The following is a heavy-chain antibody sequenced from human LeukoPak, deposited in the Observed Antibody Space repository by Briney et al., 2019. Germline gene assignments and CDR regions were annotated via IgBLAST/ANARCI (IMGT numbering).Heavy chain of an antibody. CDR3: ARDSLAYFDF. CDR2: ISSSGSTM. Sequence: PGGSLRLSCAASGFTFNNFEMIWVRQAPGKGREWISYISSSGSTMYYADSVKGRFTISREDAKNSLSLQMNNLRAEDTAVYYCARDSLAYFDFWGQGTLVTVSS. CDR1: GFTFNNFE. J-gene: IGHJ4*02. D-gene: IGHD3-3*02. V-gene: IGHV3-48*03.